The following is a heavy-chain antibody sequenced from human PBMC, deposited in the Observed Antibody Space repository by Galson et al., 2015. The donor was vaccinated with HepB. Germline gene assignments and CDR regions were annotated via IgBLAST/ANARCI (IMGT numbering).Heavy chain of an antibody. Sequence: SLRLSCAASGFTFSSYAMNWVRQAPGKGLEWVSAISGSGGSTYYADSVKGRFTISRDNSKSTLYLQMNSLRAEDTAVYYCAKGISSYYNNWLDPWGQGTLVTVSS. CDR1: GFTFSSYA. J-gene: IGHJ5*02. CDR3: AKGISSYYNNWLDP. CDR2: ISGSGGST. V-gene: IGHV3-23*01. D-gene: IGHD3-10*01.